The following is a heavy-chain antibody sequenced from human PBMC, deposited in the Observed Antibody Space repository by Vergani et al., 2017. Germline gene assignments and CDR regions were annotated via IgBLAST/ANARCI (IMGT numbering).Heavy chain of an antibody. Sequence: QVQLVQSGAEVKKPGSSVKVSCKASGGTFSSYAISWVRQAPGQGLEWMGRIIPILGIANYAQKFQGRVTITAEKSTGTAYMELSSLRSEDTAVDYCARGPGFEYSSSRGDYWGQGTLVTVSS. V-gene: IGHV1-69*04. D-gene: IGHD6-6*01. CDR2: IIPILGIA. J-gene: IGHJ4*02. CDR3: ARGPGFEYSSSRGDY. CDR1: GGTFSSYA.